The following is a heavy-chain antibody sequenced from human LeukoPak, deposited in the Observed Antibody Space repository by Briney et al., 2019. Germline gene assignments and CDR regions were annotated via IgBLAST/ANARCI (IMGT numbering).Heavy chain of an antibody. V-gene: IGHV1-8*01. CDR3: ARVTHTELSTWFDP. J-gene: IGHJ5*02. CDR1: GYTFSSYD. CDR2: MNPNSGNT. Sequence: ASVKVSCKASGYTFSSYDIHWVRQATGQGLEWMGWMNPNSGNTVYAQKFQGRVTITADESTTTAYMELSSLRSEDTAVYYCARVTHTELSTWFDPWGQGTLVTVSS. D-gene: IGHD5-18*01.